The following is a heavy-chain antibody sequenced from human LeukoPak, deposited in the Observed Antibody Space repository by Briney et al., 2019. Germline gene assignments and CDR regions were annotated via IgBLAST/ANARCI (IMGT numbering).Heavy chain of an antibody. CDR2: IYYSGST. V-gene: IGHV4-39*07. CDR1: GDSISSSSYY. D-gene: IGHD6-13*01. CDR3: ARDFPIAAAGTFDY. Sequence: SETLSLTCTVSGDSISSSSYYWGWVRQPPGKGLEWIGSIYYSGSTYYNPSFKSRVTISVDTSKNQFSLKLSSVTAADTAVYYCARDFPIAAAGTFDYWGQGTLVTVSS. J-gene: IGHJ4*02.